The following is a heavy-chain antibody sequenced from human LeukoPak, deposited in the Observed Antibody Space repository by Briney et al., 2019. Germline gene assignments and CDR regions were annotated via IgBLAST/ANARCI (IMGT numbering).Heavy chain of an antibody. CDR3: ARDSGSQYFDY. D-gene: IGHD1-26*01. J-gene: IGHJ4*02. CDR1: GGSFSGYY. V-gene: IGHV4-34*01. Sequence: PSETLSLTCAVYGGSFSGYYWSWTRQPPGKGLEWIGEINHSGSTNYNPSLKSRVTISVDTSKNQFSLKLSSVTAADTAVYYCARDSGSQYFDYWGQGTLVTVSS. CDR2: INHSGST.